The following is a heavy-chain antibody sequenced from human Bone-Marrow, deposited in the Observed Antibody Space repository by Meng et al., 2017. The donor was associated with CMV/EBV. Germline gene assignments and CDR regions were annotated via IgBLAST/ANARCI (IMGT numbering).Heavy chain of an antibody. CDR2: IKEDGSQQ. J-gene: IGHJ4*02. Sequence: GESLKISCATSGFTFSTYWMSWVRQAPGKGLEWGASIKEDGSQQYYGDSVKGRCTISRDNARNSLYLQMHSLRAEDTAVYHCATRSASDYWGQGALVTVSS. CDR3: ATRSASDY. D-gene: IGHD2-2*01. CDR1: GFTFSTYW. V-gene: IGHV3-7*01.